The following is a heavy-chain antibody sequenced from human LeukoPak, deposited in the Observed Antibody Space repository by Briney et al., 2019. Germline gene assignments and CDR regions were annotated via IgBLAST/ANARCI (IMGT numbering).Heavy chain of an antibody. D-gene: IGHD2-2*01. V-gene: IGHV4-4*07. CDR2: IYTSGST. CDR1: GYSISNGYY. Sequence: PSETLSLTCSVSGYSISNGYYWGWIRQPAGKGLKWIGRIYTSGSTNYNPSLKSRVTMSVDTSKNLFSLKLNSVTAADTAMYYCARHLMTTSWSFDYWGQGTLVTVSS. J-gene: IGHJ4*02. CDR3: ARHLMTTSWSFDY.